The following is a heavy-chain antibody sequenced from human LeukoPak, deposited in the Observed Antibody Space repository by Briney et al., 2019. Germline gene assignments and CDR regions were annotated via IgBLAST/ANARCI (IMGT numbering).Heavy chain of an antibody. D-gene: IGHD6-13*01. CDR3: GRSIAAAVYFDY. CDR2: ISKSSRYI. V-gene: IGHV3-21*01. J-gene: IGHJ4*02. Sequence: GGSLRLSCAASGFTFSSYSMNWVRQAPGKGLEWVSSISKSSRYIYHADSVKGRFTISRDNAKNSLYLQMNSLRAEDTAVYYCGRSIAAAVYFDYWGQGTLFTVSS. CDR1: GFTFSSYS.